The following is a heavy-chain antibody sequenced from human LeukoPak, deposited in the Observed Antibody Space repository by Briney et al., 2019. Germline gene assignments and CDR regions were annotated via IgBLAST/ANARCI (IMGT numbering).Heavy chain of an antibody. Sequence: GGSLRLSCVVSGFPFSNSRMYWVRQAPGKGLEGVANIKKDGSGISYVDSVKGRSIISRDNAMNSLYLQMNSLRVEDTAVYFCAGGNSIDVWGKGTAVTVSS. V-gene: IGHV3-7*03. CDR2: IKKDGSGI. D-gene: IGHD3-16*01. J-gene: IGHJ6*04. CDR3: AGGNSIDV. CDR1: GFPFSNSR.